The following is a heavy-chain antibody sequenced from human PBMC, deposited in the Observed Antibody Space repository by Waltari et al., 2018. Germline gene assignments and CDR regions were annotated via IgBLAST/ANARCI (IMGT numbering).Heavy chain of an antibody. CDR2: INPNSGGT. V-gene: IGHV1-2*06. CDR3: ARDRGSGGEDFDY. J-gene: IGHJ4*02. D-gene: IGHD2-21*01. Sequence: QVQLVQSGAEVTKPGASVKVSCKASGYTFTGYYMTWVRQAPGQGLEWMGRINPNSGGTNYAQKFQGRVTMTRDTSISTAYMELSRLRSDDTAVYYCARDRGSGGEDFDYWGQGTLVTVSS. CDR1: GYTFTGYY.